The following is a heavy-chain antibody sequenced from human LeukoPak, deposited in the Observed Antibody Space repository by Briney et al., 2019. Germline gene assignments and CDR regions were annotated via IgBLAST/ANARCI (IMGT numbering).Heavy chain of an antibody. J-gene: IGHJ4*02. CDR1: GFTFGSYW. CDR3: ARVPYCSSTSCYAIFDY. CDR2: IKQDGSEK. D-gene: IGHD2-2*01. V-gene: IGHV3-7*05. Sequence: GGSLRLSCAASGFTFGSYWMSWVRQAPGRGLEWVANIKQDGSEKYYVDSVKGRFTISRDDAKNSLYLQMNSLRAEDTAVYYCARVPYCSSTSCYAIFDYWGQGAQVTVSS.